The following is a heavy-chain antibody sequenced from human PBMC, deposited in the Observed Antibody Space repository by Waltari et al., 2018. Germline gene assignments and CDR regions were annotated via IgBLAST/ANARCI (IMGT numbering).Heavy chain of an antibody. D-gene: IGHD3-3*01. V-gene: IGHV1-24*01. CDR3: ATTIFGVAFDY. J-gene: IGHJ4*02. CDR2: FDPEDGET. Sequence: VRQAPGKGLEWMGGFDPEDGETIYAQKFQGRVTMTEDTSTDTAYMELSSLRSEDTAVYYCATTIFGVAFDYWGQGTLVTVSS.